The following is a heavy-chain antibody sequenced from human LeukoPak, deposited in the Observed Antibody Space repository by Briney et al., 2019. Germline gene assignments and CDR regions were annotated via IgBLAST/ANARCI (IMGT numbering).Heavy chain of an antibody. J-gene: IGHJ6*03. CDR2: IYHSGST. Sequence: SETLSLTCTVSGYSISSGYYWGWIRQPPGRGLEWIGSIYHSGSTYYNPSLKSRVTISVDTSKNQFSLKLSSVTAADTAVYYCARLTKNDSGSFRFGKKKRGYMDVWGKGTTVTISS. D-gene: IGHD3-10*01. V-gene: IGHV4-38-2*02. CDR1: GYSISSGYY. CDR3: ARLTKNDSGSFRFGKKKRGYMDV.